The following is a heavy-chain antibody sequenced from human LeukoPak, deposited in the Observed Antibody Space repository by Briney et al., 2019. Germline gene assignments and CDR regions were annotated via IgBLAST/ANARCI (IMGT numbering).Heavy chain of an antibody. CDR3: ARGLVGATTNY. D-gene: IGHD1-26*01. CDR2: ISSSGSTI. J-gene: IGHJ4*02. Sequence: GGSLRLSCAASGFTFSSYSMNWVRQAPGKGLEWVSYISSSGSTIYYADSVKGRFTISRDNAKNSLYLQMNSLRAEDTAVYYCARGLVGATTNYWGQGTLVTVSS. CDR1: GFTFSSYS. V-gene: IGHV3-48*04.